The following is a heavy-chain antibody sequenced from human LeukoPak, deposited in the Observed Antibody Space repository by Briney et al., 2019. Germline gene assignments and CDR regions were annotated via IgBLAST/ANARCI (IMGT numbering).Heavy chain of an antibody. CDR3: ARILVVATDYFDY. D-gene: IGHD1-26*01. CDR1: GDSISSGF. Sequence: PSETLSLTCTVSGDSISSGFRSWIRQPPGKGLEWIGYIYYSGSTSYIPSLKSRVTISVDTSKNHFSLKLSSVTAADTAVYYCARILVVATDYFDYWGQGALVTVSS. J-gene: IGHJ4*02. V-gene: IGHV4-59*01. CDR2: IYYSGST.